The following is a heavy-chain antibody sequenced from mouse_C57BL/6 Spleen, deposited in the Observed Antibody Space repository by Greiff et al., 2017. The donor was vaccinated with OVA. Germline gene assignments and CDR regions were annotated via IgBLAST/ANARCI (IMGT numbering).Heavy chain of an antibody. Sequence: ESGPGLVKPSQSLSLTCSVTGYSITSGYYWNWIRQFPGNKLEWMGYISYDGSNNSNPSLKNRISITRDTSKNQFFLKLNSVTTEDTATYYCARSHYYGSSYDYFDYWGQGTTLTVSS. CDR2: ISYDGSN. CDR3: ARSHYYGSSYDYFDY. J-gene: IGHJ2*01. D-gene: IGHD1-1*01. V-gene: IGHV3-6*01. CDR1: GYSITSGYY.